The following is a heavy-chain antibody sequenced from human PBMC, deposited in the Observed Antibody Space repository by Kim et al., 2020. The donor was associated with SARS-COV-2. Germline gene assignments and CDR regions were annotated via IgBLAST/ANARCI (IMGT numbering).Heavy chain of an antibody. CDR1: GGSFSGYY. D-gene: IGHD3-10*01. CDR2: INHSGST. Sequence: SETLSLTCAVYGGSFSGYYWSWIRQPPGKGLEWIGEINHSGSTNYNPSLKSRVTISVDTSKNQFSLKLSSVTAADTAVYYCARRGYYYGSGSSDYWGQGTLVTVSS. CDR3: ARRGYYYGSGSSDY. V-gene: IGHV4-34*01. J-gene: IGHJ4*02.